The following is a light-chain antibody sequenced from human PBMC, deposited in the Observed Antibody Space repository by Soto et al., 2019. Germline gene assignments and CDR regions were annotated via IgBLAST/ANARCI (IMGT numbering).Light chain of an antibody. CDR2: RDS. Sequence: SYELTQPLSVSVALGQTARITCGGNNIGSKNVHWYQQKPGQAPVLVIYRDSSRPSGIPERFSGPISGNTATLTITRAQDGDESDYYCQVWDRSTVVFGGGTKLTVL. CDR1: NIGSKN. CDR3: QVWDRSTVV. J-gene: IGLJ2*01. V-gene: IGLV3-9*01.